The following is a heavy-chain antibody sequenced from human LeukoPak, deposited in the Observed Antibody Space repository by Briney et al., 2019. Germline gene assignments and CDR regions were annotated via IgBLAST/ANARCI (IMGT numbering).Heavy chain of an antibody. CDR1: GGSISSYY. D-gene: IGHD3-16*01. CDR2: INHSGST. CDR3: ARGKDDLPDY. V-gene: IGHV4-34*01. Sequence: SETLSLTCTVSGGSISSYYWSWIRQPPGKGLEWIGEINHSGSTNYNPSLKSRVTISVDTSKNQFSLKLSSVTAADTAVYYCARGKDDLPDYWGQGTLVTVSS. J-gene: IGHJ4*02.